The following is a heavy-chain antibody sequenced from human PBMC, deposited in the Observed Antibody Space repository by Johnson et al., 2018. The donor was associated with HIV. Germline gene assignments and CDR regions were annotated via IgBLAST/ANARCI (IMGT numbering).Heavy chain of an antibody. CDR2: ISYDGSNK. D-gene: IGHD6-6*01. J-gene: IGHJ3*02. CDR3: ATSGLTLGSSSSHAFDI. CDR1: GFTFSNHY. V-gene: IGHV3-30*03. Sequence: QVQLVESGGGLVQPGGSLRLSCAASGFTFSNHYMDWVRQAPGKGLEWVAIISYDGSNKYYADSVKGRFTISRGNSKNTLYLQMNSLRAEDTAMYYCATSGLTLGSSSSHAFDIWGQGTMVTVSS.